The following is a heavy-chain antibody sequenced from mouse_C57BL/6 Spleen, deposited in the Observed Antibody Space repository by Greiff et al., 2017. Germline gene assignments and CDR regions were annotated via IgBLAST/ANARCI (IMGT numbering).Heavy chain of an antibody. D-gene: IGHD1-1*01. V-gene: IGHV1-49*01. J-gene: IGHJ4*01. CDR1: YFAFMASA. CDR3: ARSPGSTTVVDYYAMDY. CDR2: FTMYSDAT. Sequence: LKESGAELVRPGSSVKLSCKDSYFAFMASAMHWVKQRPGHGLEWIGSFTMYSDATEYSENFKGKATLTANTSSSTAYMELSSLTSEDSAVYYCARSPGSTTVVDYYAMDYWGQGTSVTVSS.